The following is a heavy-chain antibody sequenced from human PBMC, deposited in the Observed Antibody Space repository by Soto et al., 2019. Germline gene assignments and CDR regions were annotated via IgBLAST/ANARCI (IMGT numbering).Heavy chain of an antibody. V-gene: IGHV4-59*01. J-gene: IGHJ4*02. CDR2: IYYSGST. Sequence: QVQLRESGPGLVKPSETLSLTCTVSGGSISSYYWSWIRQPPGKGLEWIGYIYYSGSTNYNPSLKSRVTISVDTSKNQFSLKLSSVTAADTAVYYCASLSYGAETDYWGQGTLVTGSS. CDR1: GGSISSYY. D-gene: IGHD4-17*01. CDR3: ASLSYGAETDY.